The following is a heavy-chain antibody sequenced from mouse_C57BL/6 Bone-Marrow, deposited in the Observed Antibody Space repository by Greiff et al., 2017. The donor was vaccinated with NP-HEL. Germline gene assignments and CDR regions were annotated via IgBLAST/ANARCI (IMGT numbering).Heavy chain of an antibody. CDR3: ARDRAQAKRGYYYAMDY. D-gene: IGHD3-2*02. J-gene: IGHJ4*01. CDR1: GFTFSSYA. V-gene: IGHV5-4*01. Sequence: EVKLMESGGGLVKPGGSLKLSCAASGFTFSSYAMSWVRQTPEKRLEWVATISDGGSYTYYPDNVKGRFTISRDNAKNNLYLQMSHLKSEDTAMYYCARDRAQAKRGYYYAMDYWGQGTSVTVSS. CDR2: ISDGGSYT.